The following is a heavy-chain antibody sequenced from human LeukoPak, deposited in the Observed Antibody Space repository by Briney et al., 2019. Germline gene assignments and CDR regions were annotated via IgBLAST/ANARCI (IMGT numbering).Heavy chain of an antibody. V-gene: IGHV1-46*01. J-gene: IGHJ5*02. CDR1: GYTFTGYY. Sequence: GASVKVSCRASGYTFTGYYMHWVRQAPGQGLEWMGIINPSGGFTSYAQKLQGRVTVTRDMSTSTVYMELSNLRSEDTAVYYCARQSWGVLWFGELLDWFDPWGQGTLVTVSS. CDR2: INPSGGFT. D-gene: IGHD3-10*01. CDR3: ARQSWGVLWFGELLDWFDP.